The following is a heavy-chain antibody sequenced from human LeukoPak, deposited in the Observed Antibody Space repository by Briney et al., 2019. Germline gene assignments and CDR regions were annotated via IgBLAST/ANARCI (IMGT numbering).Heavy chain of an antibody. Sequence: PSETLSLTCTASGGSISTNYWSWLRQPPGKGLEWIGYVNYIGSTNYNPSLNSRVIISVDRSTNQFSLKLNSLTAADTAVYYCARSRYNSAWDYYFDYWGQGALVTVSS. V-gene: IGHV4-59*01. CDR3: ARSRYNSAWDYYFDY. J-gene: IGHJ4*02. CDR1: GGSISTNY. CDR2: VNYIGST. D-gene: IGHD6-19*01.